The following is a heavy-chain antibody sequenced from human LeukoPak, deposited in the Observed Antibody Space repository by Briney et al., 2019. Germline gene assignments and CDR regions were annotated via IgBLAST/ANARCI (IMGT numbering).Heavy chain of an antibody. D-gene: IGHD2-2*01. Sequence: PSETLSLTCTVSGGSISSYYWSWIRQPPGKGLEWIGYIYYSGSTNYNPSLKSRVTISVDTSKNQFSLKLSSVTAADTAVYYCARILGYCSSTGCSDRVVAANYYYYYMDVWGKGTTVTVSS. V-gene: IGHV4-59*01. CDR1: GGSISSYY. CDR2: IYYSGST. CDR3: ARILGYCSSTGCSDRVVAANYYYYYMDV. J-gene: IGHJ6*03.